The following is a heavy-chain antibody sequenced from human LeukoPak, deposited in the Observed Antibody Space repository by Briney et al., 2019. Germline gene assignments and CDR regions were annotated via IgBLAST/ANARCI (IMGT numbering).Heavy chain of an antibody. D-gene: IGHD3-9*01. J-gene: IGHJ4*02. V-gene: IGHV3-23*01. CDR2: ISGSGDTT. Sequence: PGGSLRLSCAASGFTFSGYAMSWVRQAPGKGLEWVSAISGSGDTTYYTDSVKGRFTISRDNSKNTLYLQMNSLRAEDTAVYYCAKDTRKDILTGYYIGIDYWGQGTLVTVSS. CDR1: GFTFSGYA. CDR3: AKDTRKDILTGYYIGIDY.